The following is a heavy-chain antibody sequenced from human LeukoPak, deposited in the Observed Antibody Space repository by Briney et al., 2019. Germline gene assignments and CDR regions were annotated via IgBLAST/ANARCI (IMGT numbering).Heavy chain of an antibody. J-gene: IGHJ4*02. D-gene: IGHD3-22*01. CDR2: INPNSGGT. Sequence: ASVKVSCKASGYTFTGYYMHWVRQAPGQGLEWMGWINPNSGGTNYAQKFQGRVTMTRDTSISTAYMELSRLRSDDTAVYYCATYGYYGSSGYDYWGQGTLVTVSS. V-gene: IGHV1-2*02. CDR3: ATYGYYGSSGYDY. CDR1: GYTFTGYY.